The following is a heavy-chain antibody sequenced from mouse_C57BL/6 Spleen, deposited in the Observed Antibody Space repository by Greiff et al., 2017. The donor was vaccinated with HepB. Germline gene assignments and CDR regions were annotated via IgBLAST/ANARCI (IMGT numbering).Heavy chain of an antibody. J-gene: IGHJ2*01. CDR1: GYTFTSYG. Sequence: QVQLQQSGAELARPGASVKLSCKASGYTFTSYGISWVKQRTGQGLEWIGEIYPRSGNTYYNEKFKGKATLTADKSSSTAYMELRSLTSEDSAVYFCAREADYDDGGYFDYWGQGTTLTVSS. CDR3: AREADYDDGGYFDY. D-gene: IGHD2-4*01. CDR2: IYPRSGNT. V-gene: IGHV1-81*01.